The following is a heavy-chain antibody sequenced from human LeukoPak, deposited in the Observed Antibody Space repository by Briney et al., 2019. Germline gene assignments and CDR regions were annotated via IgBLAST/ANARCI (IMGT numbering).Heavy chain of an antibody. V-gene: IGHV3-66*01. Sequence: PGGSLRLSCAASGSTVSSNYMSWVRQAPGKGLEWVSVIYNGDSTYYADSVKGRFTISRDNSKNTLYLQMNSLRAEDTAVYYCARVDPASSYGSRGAFDYWGQGTLVTVSS. CDR3: ARVDPASSYGSRGAFDY. D-gene: IGHD5-18*01. CDR2: IYNGDST. J-gene: IGHJ4*02. CDR1: GSTVSSNY.